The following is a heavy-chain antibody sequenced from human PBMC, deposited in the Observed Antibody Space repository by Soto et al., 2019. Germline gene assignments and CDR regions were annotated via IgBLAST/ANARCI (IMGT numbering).Heavy chain of an antibody. J-gene: IGHJ4*02. Sequence: QVQLVQSGAEVKKPGSSVKVSCKASGGTFSSYAINWVRQAPGQGLEWMGGIIPIFGTANYAQKFQGRVTITADESTSTAYMELSSLRSEDTAVYYCARDRGYDILTGLPLSYWGQGTLVTVSS. CDR3: ARDRGYDILTGLPLSY. CDR2: IIPIFGTA. V-gene: IGHV1-69*12. CDR1: GGTFSSYA. D-gene: IGHD3-9*01.